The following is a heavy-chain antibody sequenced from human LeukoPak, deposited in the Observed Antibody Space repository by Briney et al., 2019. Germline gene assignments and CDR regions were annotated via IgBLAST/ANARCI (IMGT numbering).Heavy chain of an antibody. J-gene: IGHJ5*01. CDR3: ARTSLSGWYDS. Sequence: GRSLRLSCAASGFTFDDYAMHWVRQAPGKGLEWVSGISWNSGSIGYADSVKGRFTISRENAKNSLYLQMNSLRGGDTAVYYCARTSLSGWYDSWGQGTLVTVSS. CDR1: GFTFDDYA. CDR2: ISWNSGSI. D-gene: IGHD6-19*01. V-gene: IGHV3-9*01.